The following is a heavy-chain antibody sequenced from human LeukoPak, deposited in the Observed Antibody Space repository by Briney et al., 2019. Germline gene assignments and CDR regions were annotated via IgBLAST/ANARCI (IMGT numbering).Heavy chain of an antibody. CDR2: LYSSGGT. V-gene: IGHV3-53*01. D-gene: IGHD5-12*01. CDR3: AKDRNVGYSGYDAPPYFDY. J-gene: IGHJ4*02. Sequence: GGSLRLSCAASGFTVSVNYMSWVRQAPGKGLEWVSVLYSSGGTNYADSVKGRFTISRDNSKNTLYLQMNSLRAEDTAVYYCAKDRNVGYSGYDAPPYFDYWGQGTLVTVSS. CDR1: GFTVSVNY.